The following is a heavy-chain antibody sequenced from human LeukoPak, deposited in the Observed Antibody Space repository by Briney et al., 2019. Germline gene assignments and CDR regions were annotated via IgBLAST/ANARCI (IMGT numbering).Heavy chain of an antibody. CDR3: ARVQWLATGYYFDY. Sequence: GGSLRLSCAASGFTFSSYAMNWVRQAPGKGLEWVSSISSSSSYIYYADSVRGRFTISRDNAKNSLYLQMNSLRADDTAVYYCARVQWLATGYYFDYWGQGTLVTVSS. V-gene: IGHV3-21*01. J-gene: IGHJ4*02. CDR1: GFTFSSYA. D-gene: IGHD6-19*01. CDR2: ISSSSSYI.